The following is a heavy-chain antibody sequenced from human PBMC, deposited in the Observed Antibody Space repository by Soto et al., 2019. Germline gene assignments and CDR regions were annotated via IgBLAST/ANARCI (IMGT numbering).Heavy chain of an antibody. CDR2: IWYDGSNK. CDR3: ARDSRKIAARGIAFDI. V-gene: IGHV3-33*01. J-gene: IGHJ3*02. D-gene: IGHD6-6*01. CDR1: GFAFISYG. Sequence: GGSLSLSCAASGFAFISYGIHFVRHPPFKWLEWVAVIWYDGSNKYYADSVKGRFTISRDNSKNTLYLQMNSLRAEDTAVYYCARDSRKIAARGIAFDIWGQGTMVTVSS.